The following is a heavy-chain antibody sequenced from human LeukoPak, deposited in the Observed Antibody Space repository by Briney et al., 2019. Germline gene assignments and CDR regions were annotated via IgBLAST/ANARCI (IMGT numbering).Heavy chain of an antibody. CDR2: ISYDGSNK. Sequence: GGSLRLSCAASGFTFSSYGMHWVRQAPGKGLEWVAVISYDGSNKYYADSVKGRFTISRDNSKNTLYLQMNSLRAEDTAVYYCAKGRGSYTTSSFDYWGQGTLVTVSS. J-gene: IGHJ4*02. CDR3: AKGRGSYTTSSFDY. V-gene: IGHV3-30*18. D-gene: IGHD3-16*01. CDR1: GFTFSSYG.